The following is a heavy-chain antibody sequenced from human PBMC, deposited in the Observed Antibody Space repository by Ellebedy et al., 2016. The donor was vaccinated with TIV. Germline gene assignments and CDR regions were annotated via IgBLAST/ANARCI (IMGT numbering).Heavy chain of an antibody. Sequence: ASVKVSCXASGYTFTGYYMHWVRQAPGQGLEWMGWINPNSGGTNYAQKFQGWVTMTRDTSISTAYMELSRLRSDDTAVYYCARDISAHGSDPDYYYGMDVWGQGTTVTVSS. J-gene: IGHJ6*02. V-gene: IGHV1-2*04. D-gene: IGHD3-10*01. CDR2: INPNSGGT. CDR3: ARDISAHGSDPDYYYGMDV. CDR1: GYTFTGYY.